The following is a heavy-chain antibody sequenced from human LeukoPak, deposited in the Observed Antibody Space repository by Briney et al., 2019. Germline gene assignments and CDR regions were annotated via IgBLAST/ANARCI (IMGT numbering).Heavy chain of an antibody. CDR2: IYYSGAT. J-gene: IGHJ4*02. Sequence: SETLSLTCTVSGASINTYYWSWIRQPPGKGLEWIGYIYYSGATSYNPSLKTRVTISIDTSKNQFSLKLSSVTAADTAVYYCARVLRPMASQYYFDYWGRGTLVTVSS. D-gene: IGHD3-10*01. CDR3: ARVLRPMASQYYFDY. V-gene: IGHV4-59*01. CDR1: GASINTYY.